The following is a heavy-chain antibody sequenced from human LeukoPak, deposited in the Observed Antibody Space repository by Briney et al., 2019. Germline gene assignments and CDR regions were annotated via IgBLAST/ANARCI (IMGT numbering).Heavy chain of an antibody. CDR2: ISTTAGT. CDR1: GGSISGYY. D-gene: IGHD6-13*01. V-gene: IGHV4-4*07. CDR3: ARVIAAAASVYYYYYMDV. J-gene: IGHJ6*03. Sequence: PSETLSLTCTVSGGSISGYYWSWIRQPAGKGLEWIGHISTTAGTNYNPSLQSRVTMSLDPSKNQFSLKLSSVTAADTAVYYCARVIAAAASVYYYYYMDVWGKGTTDTVSS.